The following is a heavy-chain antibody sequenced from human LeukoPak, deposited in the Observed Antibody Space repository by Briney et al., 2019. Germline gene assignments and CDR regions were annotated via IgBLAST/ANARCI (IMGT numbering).Heavy chain of an antibody. D-gene: IGHD3-10*01. V-gene: IGHV1-46*01. J-gene: IGHJ5*01. Sequence: ASVQFSCKASGYTFSNYLLHWVRQAPGQGLECMGVINPSSSATSYAQKFQGRVTMTRDTSTSTVYMDLSSLRSEDTAVYYCARDLGLRGVTNWFDSWGQGTLVTVSS. CDR3: ARDLGLRGVTNWFDS. CDR2: INPSSSAT. CDR1: GYTFSNYL.